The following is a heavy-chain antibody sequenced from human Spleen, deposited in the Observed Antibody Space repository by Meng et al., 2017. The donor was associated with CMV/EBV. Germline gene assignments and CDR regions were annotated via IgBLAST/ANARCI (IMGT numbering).Heavy chain of an antibody. CDR3: ARGELDGGFDY. CDR1: GGSISNNNYY. J-gene: IGHJ4*02. Sequence: SETLSLTCIVSGGSISNNNYYWGWIRQPPGKGLEWIGSTHYTGNVQYNSFLKSRITISVDTSKNQFSLKLSSVTAADTAVYYCARGELDGGFDYWGQGTLVTVSS. D-gene: IGHD3-16*01. V-gene: IGHV4-39*07. CDR2: THYTGNV.